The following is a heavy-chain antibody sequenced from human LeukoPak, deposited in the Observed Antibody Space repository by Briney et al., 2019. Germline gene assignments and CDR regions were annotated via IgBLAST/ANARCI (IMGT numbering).Heavy chain of an antibody. J-gene: IGHJ4*02. Sequence: PGGSLRLSCAASGFTFSGSAMHWVRQASGKGLEWVGRIRSKANSYATAYAASVKGRFTISRDDSKNTLYLQMNSLRAEDTAVYYCAKPLIPVAGTLYFDYWGQGTLVTVSS. V-gene: IGHV3-73*01. CDR1: GFTFSGSA. CDR2: IRSKANSYAT. CDR3: AKPLIPVAGTLYFDY. D-gene: IGHD6-19*01.